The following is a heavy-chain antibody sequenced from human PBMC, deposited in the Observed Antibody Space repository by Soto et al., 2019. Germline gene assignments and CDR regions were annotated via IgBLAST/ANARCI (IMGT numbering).Heavy chain of an antibody. CDR1: GYTFTSYA. V-gene: IGHV1-3*01. CDR3: ARGRSSSLEYYYYMDV. J-gene: IGHJ6*03. CDR2: INAGNGNT. Sequence: ASGKVSCKASGYTFTSYAMHWVRQAPGQRLEWMGWINAGNGNTKYSQKFQGRVTITRDTSASTAYMELSSLRSEDTAVYYCARGRSSSLEYYYYMDVWGKGTTVTVSS. D-gene: IGHD6-6*01.